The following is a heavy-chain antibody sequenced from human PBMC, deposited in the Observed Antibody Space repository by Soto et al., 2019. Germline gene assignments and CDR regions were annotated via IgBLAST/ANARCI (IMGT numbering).Heavy chain of an antibody. J-gene: IGHJ6*02. D-gene: IGHD1-1*01. V-gene: IGHV3-48*03. Sequence: GGSLRLSCAASGFTFSSYEMNWVRRAPGKGLEWVSYISSSGSTIYYADSVKGRFTISRDNAKNSLYLQMNSLRAEDTAVYYCARETTTDYYYYGMDVWGQGTTVTVSS. CDR3: ARETTTDYYYYGMDV. CDR1: GFTFSSYE. CDR2: ISSSGSTI.